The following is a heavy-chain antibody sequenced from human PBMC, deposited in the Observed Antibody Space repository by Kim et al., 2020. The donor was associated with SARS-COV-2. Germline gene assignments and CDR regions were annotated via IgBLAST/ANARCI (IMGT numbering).Heavy chain of an antibody. CDR3: ARGVVDSNYVPRNWFDP. J-gene: IGHJ5*02. Sequence: SETLSLTCAVYGGSFSGYYWSWIRQPPGKGLEWIGEINHSGSTNYNPSLKSRVTISVDTSKNQFSLKLSSVTAADTAVYYCARGVVDSNYVPRNWFDPLGQGTLVTVSS. CDR1: GGSFSGYY. CDR2: INHSGST. V-gene: IGHV4-34*01. D-gene: IGHD4-4*01.